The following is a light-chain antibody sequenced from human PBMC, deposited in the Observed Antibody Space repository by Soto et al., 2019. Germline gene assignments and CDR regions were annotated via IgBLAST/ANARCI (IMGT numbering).Light chain of an antibody. CDR1: QSINTY. CDR2: AAS. Sequence: DIQMTQSPSSLSASVGDRVTITCRASQSINTYLNWYQQKPGKAPKLLIYAASSLQSGVPSRFSGSGSGTDFNLTIGSLQPEDFATYYCQESYSHSRTFGPGTKVDI. J-gene: IGKJ3*01. V-gene: IGKV1-39*01. CDR3: QESYSHSRT.